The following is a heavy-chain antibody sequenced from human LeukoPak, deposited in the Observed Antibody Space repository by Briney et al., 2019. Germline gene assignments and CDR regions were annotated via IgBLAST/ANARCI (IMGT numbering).Heavy chain of an antibody. J-gene: IGHJ4*02. CDR1: GYTFTSYG. D-gene: IGHD3-10*01. V-gene: IGHV1-18*04. Sequence: ASVKVSCKASGYTFTSYGISWVRQAPGQGLEWMGWISAYNGNTNYAQKLQGRVTMTTDTSTSTAYMELRSLRSDDTAVYYCARDYYGSGGYSLPVDYSGEGALVTVSS. CDR3: ARDYYGSGGYSLPVDY. CDR2: ISAYNGNT.